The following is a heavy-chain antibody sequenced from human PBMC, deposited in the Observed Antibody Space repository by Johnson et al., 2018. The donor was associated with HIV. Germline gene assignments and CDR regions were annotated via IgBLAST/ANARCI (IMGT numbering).Heavy chain of an antibody. CDR1: GFTFDDYD. J-gene: IGHJ3*02. Sequence: QLVESGGNVVRPGGSLRLSCAASGFTFDDYDMSWVRQAPGRGLEWLANIKEDGSEDSYVDSLKGRFTISRDNARNSLYLQMDSLRPGDSAVYYCARDRVYSSHHDAFDIWGQGTMVTVSP. D-gene: IGHD6-13*01. CDR3: ARDRVYSSHHDAFDI. V-gene: IGHV3-7*05. CDR2: IKEDGSED.